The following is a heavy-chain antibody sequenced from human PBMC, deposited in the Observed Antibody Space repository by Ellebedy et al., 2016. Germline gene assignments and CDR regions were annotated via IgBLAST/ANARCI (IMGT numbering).Heavy chain of an antibody. CDR1: GFTFSNYA. Sequence: GGSLRLSCAVSGFTFSNYAMTWVRQAPGKGLEWVSGISGSSGNTYYVDSVKGRFTISRDNSKNTLSLQMNSLRGDDTAVYYCARGLGVSLLRYFDYWGQGTLVTVSS. J-gene: IGHJ4*02. CDR3: ARGLGVSLLRYFDY. D-gene: IGHD3-16*01. V-gene: IGHV3-23*01. CDR2: ISGSSGNT.